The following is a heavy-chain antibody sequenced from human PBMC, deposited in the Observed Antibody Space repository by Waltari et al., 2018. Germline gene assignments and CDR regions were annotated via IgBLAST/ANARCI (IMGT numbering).Heavy chain of an antibody. Sequence: QVQLVESGGGVVQPGGSLRLSCAASGFTFSSYGMHWVRQAPGKGLEWVAFIRYDGSNKYYADSVKGRFTISRDNSKNTLYLQMNSLRAEDTAVYYCAKDPYGDYPYYFDYWGQGTLVTVSS. V-gene: IGHV3-30*02. CDR3: AKDPYGDYPYYFDY. D-gene: IGHD4-17*01. J-gene: IGHJ4*02. CDR2: IRYDGSNK. CDR1: GFTFSSYG.